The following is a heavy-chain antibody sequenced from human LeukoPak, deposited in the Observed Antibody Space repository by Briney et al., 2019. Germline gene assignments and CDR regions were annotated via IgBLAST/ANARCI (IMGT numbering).Heavy chain of an antibody. Sequence: SETLSLTCTVSRGSITTYYWSWIRQPPGKTLEWIGYVYSSGSTNYSPSFKSRVTMIADTSKNQFSLKLTSMTAADTAVYYCATLDIDSSSGWYFRYWGQGTLVSVSS. CDR3: ATLDIDSSSGWYFRY. V-gene: IGHV4-59*01. CDR2: VYSSGST. D-gene: IGHD6-19*01. J-gene: IGHJ4*02. CDR1: RGSITTYY.